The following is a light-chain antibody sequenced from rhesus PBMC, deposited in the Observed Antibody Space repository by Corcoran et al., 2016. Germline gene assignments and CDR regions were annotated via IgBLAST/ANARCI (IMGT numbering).Light chain of an antibody. Sequence: DIPMTQSPSSLSASVGDRVTITCRASQGITNDLAWYQQKPGETPKLLIYKESRLKSGIPSRFSGSGSGTGFTLTISSLQSEDFATYYCQHYYSTPYSFGQGTKVEIK. CDR3: QHYYSTPYS. CDR2: KES. CDR1: QGITND. J-gene: IGKJ2*01. V-gene: IGKV1-25*01.